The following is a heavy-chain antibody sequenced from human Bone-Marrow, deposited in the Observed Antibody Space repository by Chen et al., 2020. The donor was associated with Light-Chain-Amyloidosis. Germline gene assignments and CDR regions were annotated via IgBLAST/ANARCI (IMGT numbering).Heavy chain of an antibody. D-gene: IGHD1-1*01. V-gene: IGHV4-38-2*02. CDR1: GGSFSSNYL. CDR3: ARYSGTVHVWAFDI. J-gene: IGHJ3*02. CDR2: MYHSWTT. Sequence: QVQLQESGPGLVKPSETLALTCTVSGGSFSSNYLWGWIRQPPGKGLEWIASMYHSWTTYYNSSLMGRVPISMDTSKNHFSLKVTSVAAEDTAVYYCARYSGTVHVWAFDIWGQGTMVTVS.